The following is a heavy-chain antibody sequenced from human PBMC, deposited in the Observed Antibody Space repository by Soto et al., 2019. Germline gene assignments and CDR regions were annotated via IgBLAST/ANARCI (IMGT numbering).Heavy chain of an antibody. J-gene: IGHJ5*02. D-gene: IGHD3-10*01. CDR3: ARQNSVIRGPLTNTWFDP. CDR2: IYPGDSDT. Sequence: VQLVQSRAEVKKPGESLIISCKASGYTFTSFWIAWVRQMPGKGLEWMGLIYPGDSDTRDSPSFQGQVTISADKSISTAFLQWSSLKASDTAIYYCARQNSVIRGPLTNTWFDPWGQGTLVTVSS. CDR1: GYTFTSFW. V-gene: IGHV5-51*01.